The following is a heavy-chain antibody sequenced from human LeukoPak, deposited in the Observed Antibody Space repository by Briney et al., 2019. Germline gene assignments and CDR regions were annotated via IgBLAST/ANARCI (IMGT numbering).Heavy chain of an antibody. V-gene: IGHV3-23*01. CDR1: GFTFSSYA. J-gene: IGHJ6*03. D-gene: IGHD1-26*01. CDR3: AAGEGKRSGSYLEYYYYYYMDV. Sequence: GGSLRLSCAASGFTFSSYAMSWVRQAPGKGLEWVSAISGSGGSTYYADSVKGRFTISRDNSKNTLYLQMNSLRSEDTAVYYCAAGEGKRSGSYLEYYYYYYMDVWGKGTTVTVSS. CDR2: ISGSGGST.